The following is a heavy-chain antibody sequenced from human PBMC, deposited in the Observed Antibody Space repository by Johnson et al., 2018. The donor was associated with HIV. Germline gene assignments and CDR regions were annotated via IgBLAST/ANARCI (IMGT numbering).Heavy chain of an antibody. CDR1: GFTFGDYA. CDR2: ISWNSGSI. V-gene: IGHV3-9*01. Sequence: VQLVESGGGLIQPGRSLRLSCAASGFTFGDYAMHWVRQAPGKGLEWVSGISWNSGSIDYADSVKGRFTISRDNAKSTLYLEMNSLRTEDTAVYYCASPTPRWDFWSGPNDPIDIWGQGTRVTVSS. D-gene: IGHD3-3*01. J-gene: IGHJ3*02. CDR3: ASPTPRWDFWSGPNDPIDI.